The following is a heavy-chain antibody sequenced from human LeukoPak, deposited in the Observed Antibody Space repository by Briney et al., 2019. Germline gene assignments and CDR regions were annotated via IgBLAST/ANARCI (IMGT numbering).Heavy chain of an antibody. D-gene: IGHD2-2*02. CDR2: IYPGDSDT. V-gene: IGHV5-51*01. CDR3: ASCSTSCYM. Sequence: GESLQISRQGSGYSFTSYWIGWVRQLPGKGLEWMGIIYPGDSDTRYSPSFQGQVTISADKSISTAYLQWSSLKASDTAMYYCASCSTSCYMWGQGTLVTVSS. J-gene: IGHJ4*02. CDR1: GYSFTSYW.